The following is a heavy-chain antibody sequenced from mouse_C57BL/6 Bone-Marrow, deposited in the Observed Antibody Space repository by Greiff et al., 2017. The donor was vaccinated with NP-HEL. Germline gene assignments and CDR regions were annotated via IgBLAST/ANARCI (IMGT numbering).Heavy chain of an antibody. D-gene: IGHD1-2*01. V-gene: IGHV3-6*01. CDR2: ISYDGSN. CDR1: GYSITSGYY. Sequence: EVKLMESGPGLVKPSQSLSLTCSVTGYSITSGYYWNWIRQFPGNKLEWMGYISYDGSNNYNPSLKNRISITRDTSKNQFFLKLNSVTTEDTATYYCARDVTAPYYAMDYWGQGTSVTVSS. J-gene: IGHJ4*01. CDR3: ARDVTAPYYAMDY.